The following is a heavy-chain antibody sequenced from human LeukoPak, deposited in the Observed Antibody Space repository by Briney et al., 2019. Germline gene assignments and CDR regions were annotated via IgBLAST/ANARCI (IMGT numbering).Heavy chain of an antibody. CDR2: IFGSGGST. CDR1: GFTFSSYA. J-gene: IGHJ4*02. Sequence: PGGSLRLSCAASGFTFSSYAMYWVRQAPGKGLEWVSGIFGSGGSTHYADSVKGWFTNSRDNSKNTLYLQMNSLRAEDTAVYYCARDGRSGSYYDYFDYWGQGTLVTVSS. D-gene: IGHD1-26*01. CDR3: ARDGRSGSYYDYFDY. V-gene: IGHV3-23*01.